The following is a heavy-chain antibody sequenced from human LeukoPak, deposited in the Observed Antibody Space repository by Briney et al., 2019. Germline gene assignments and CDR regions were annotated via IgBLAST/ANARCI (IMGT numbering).Heavy chain of an antibody. J-gene: IGHJ6*03. CDR1: GGSISSYY. CDR2: IYTSGST. D-gene: IGHD6-13*01. CDR3: ARDRKYSSSSAYHMDV. V-gene: IGHV4-4*07. Sequence: PSETLSLTCTVSGGSISSYYWSWIRQPAGKGLEWIGRIYTSGSTNYNPSLKSRVTISVDTSKNQFSLKLSSVTAADTAVYYCARDRKYSSSSAYHMDVWGKGTTVTISS.